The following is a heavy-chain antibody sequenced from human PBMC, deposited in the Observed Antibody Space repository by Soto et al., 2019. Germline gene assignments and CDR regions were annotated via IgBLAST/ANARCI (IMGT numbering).Heavy chain of an antibody. Sequence: LRLSCAASGFTFSDYYMTWIRQAPGKGLEWVSYISSSGGLIYYADSVKGRFTISRDNARKSLYLQMRSLRAEDSAVYYCARDRYDFWSGSDHYGLDVWGQGTTVTVSS. V-gene: IGHV3-11*01. CDR2: ISSSGGLI. D-gene: IGHD3-3*01. CDR3: ARDRYDFWSGSDHYGLDV. CDR1: GFTFSDYY. J-gene: IGHJ6*02.